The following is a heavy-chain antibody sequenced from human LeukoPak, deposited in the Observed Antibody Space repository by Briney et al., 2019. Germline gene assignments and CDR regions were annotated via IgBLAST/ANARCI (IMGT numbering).Heavy chain of an antibody. CDR3: ATYATSAVAYYFDY. CDR2: IYYSGST. D-gene: IGHD6-19*01. CDR1: GGSISSYY. V-gene: IGHV4-59*08. J-gene: IGHJ4*02. Sequence: SETLSLTCTVSGGSISSYYWSWIRQPPGKGLEWIGYIYYSGSTNYNPSLKSRVTISVDTSKNQFSLKLSSVTAADTAVYYCATYATSAVAYYFDYWGQGTLVTVSS.